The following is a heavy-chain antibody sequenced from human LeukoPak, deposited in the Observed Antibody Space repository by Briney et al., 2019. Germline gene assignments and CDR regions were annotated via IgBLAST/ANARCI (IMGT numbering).Heavy chain of an antibody. CDR2: IYTSGST. CDR3: ARERGRIAALYYFDY. Sequence: SETLSLTCTVSGGSISSYYWSWIRQPAGKGLEWIGRIYTSGSTNYNPSLKSRVTMSVDTSKYQFSLKLSSVTAADTAVYYCARERGRIAALYYFDYWGQGTLVTVSS. CDR1: GGSISSYY. J-gene: IGHJ4*02. V-gene: IGHV4-4*07. D-gene: IGHD6-13*01.